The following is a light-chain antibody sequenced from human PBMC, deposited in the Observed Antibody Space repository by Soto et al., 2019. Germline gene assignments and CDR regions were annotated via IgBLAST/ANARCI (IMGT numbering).Light chain of an antibody. Sequence: DIQMTQSPSSVSASVGDRVSITCRASQGIRSWLPWYQQKPGKAPKILIYAASSLQSGGPSRFSGSGSGTEFTLTISRLQPEDFATYYCQQSDSFPLTFGGGTKVEIK. CDR2: AAS. V-gene: IGKV1-12*01. CDR3: QQSDSFPLT. J-gene: IGKJ4*01. CDR1: QGIRSW.